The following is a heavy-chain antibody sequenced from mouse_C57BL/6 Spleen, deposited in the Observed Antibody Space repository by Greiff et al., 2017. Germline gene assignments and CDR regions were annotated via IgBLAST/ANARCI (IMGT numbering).Heavy chain of an antibody. D-gene: IGHD3-3*01. Sequence: LQQPGAELVKPGASVKLSCKASGYTFTSYWMQWVKQRPGQGLEWIGEIDPSDSYTNYNQKFKGKATLTVDTSSSTAYMQLSSLTSEDSAVYYCARGGTYYWGQGTTLTVSS. CDR1: GYTFTSYW. V-gene: IGHV1-50*01. CDR3: ARGGTYY. J-gene: IGHJ2*01. CDR2: IDPSDSYT.